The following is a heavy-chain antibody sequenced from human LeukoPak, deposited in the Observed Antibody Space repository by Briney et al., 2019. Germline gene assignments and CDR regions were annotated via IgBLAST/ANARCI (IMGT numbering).Heavy chain of an antibody. J-gene: IGHJ4*02. CDR3: ARHGGISGVGPTEDY. D-gene: IGHD1-26*01. V-gene: IGHV4-39*01. CDR1: GDSISSSTYY. Sequence: SETLPLTCTVSGDSISSSTYYWGWIRQPPGRGLEWIGSIHNAGSTYYNPSLKGRVSISADTSKAHFSLKLRSATAADTAVYYCARHGGISGVGPTEDYWGQGTLVTVSS. CDR2: IHNAGST.